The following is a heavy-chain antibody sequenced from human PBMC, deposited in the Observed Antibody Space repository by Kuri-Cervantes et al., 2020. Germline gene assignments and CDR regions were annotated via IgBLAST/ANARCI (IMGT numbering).Heavy chain of an antibody. V-gene: IGHV1-69*13. CDR2: IIPIFGTA. CDR1: GYTFTSYA. Sequence: SVKVSCKASGYTFTSYAMHWVRQAPGQRLEWMGGIIPIFGTANYAQKFQGRVTITADESTSTAYMELSSLRSEDTAVYYCATPTDVFGNFDWLSFDYWGQGTLVTVSS. D-gene: IGHD3-9*01. CDR3: ATPTDVFGNFDWLSFDY. J-gene: IGHJ4*02.